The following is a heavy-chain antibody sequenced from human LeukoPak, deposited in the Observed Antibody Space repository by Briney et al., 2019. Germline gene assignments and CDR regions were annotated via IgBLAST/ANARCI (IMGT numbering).Heavy chain of an antibody. D-gene: IGHD3-3*01. CDR1: GYSFTSYW. CDR3: ARTYYDFWSGYYDFDY. J-gene: IGHJ4*02. CDR2: IYPGDSDT. V-gene: IGHV5-51*01. Sequence: GESLKISCKGSGYSFTSYWIGWVRQMPGKGLEWMGIIYPGDSDTRYSPSLQGQVTISADKSISTAYLQWSSLKASDTAMYYCARTYYDFWSGYYDFDYWGQGTLVTVPS.